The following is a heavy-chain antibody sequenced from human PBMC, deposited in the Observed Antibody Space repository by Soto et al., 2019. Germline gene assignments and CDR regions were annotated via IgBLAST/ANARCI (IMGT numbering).Heavy chain of an antibody. V-gene: IGHV3-74*01. CDR3: ARDIGYGGN. CDR1: GFTFSTSW. D-gene: IGHD3-16*01. Sequence: EVQLVESGGGLVQPGGSLRLSCTTSGFTFSTSWMHWVRQTPGKGLLWVSHISTDGSITNYADSAKGRFTLSRDNAKNTLFLQMNNLRAEDTAVYFCARDIGYGGNWGQGTLVTVSS. CDR2: ISTDGSIT. J-gene: IGHJ4*02.